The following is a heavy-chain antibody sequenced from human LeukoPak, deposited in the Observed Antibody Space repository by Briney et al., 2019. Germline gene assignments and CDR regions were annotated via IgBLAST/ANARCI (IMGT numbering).Heavy chain of an antibody. D-gene: IGHD3-22*01. CDR2: IRSKANSYAT. J-gene: IGHJ4*02. V-gene: IGHV3-73*01. CDR1: GFIVSTNY. Sequence: GGSLRLSCAASGFIVSTNYMSWVRQAPGKGLEWVGRIRSKANSYATAYAASVKGRFTISRDDSKNTAYLQMNSLKTEDTAVYYCTSLYDSSGYYLDYWGQGTLVTVSS. CDR3: TSLYDSSGYYLDY.